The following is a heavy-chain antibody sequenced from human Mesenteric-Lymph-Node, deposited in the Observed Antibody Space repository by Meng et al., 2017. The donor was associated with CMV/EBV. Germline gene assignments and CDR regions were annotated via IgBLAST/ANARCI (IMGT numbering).Heavy chain of an antibody. CDR2: ISPTVGST. J-gene: IGHJ5*02. V-gene: IGHV1-46*01. CDR1: GYPFTGYY. CDR3: ARDRPHNWFDP. Sequence: SCKASGYPFTGYYIRWVRQAPGQGLEWMGLISPTVGSTVYAPDFQGRITVTRDLSTSTVYMELRSLTSEDTAVYYCARDRPHNWFDPWGQGTLVTVSS.